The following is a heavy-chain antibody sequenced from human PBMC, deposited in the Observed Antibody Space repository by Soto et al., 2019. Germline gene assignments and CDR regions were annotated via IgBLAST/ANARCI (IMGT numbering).Heavy chain of an antibody. CDR2: IIPILGIA. J-gene: IGHJ4*02. V-gene: IGHV1-69*02. CDR3: ASSLDTVTTDHYYFDY. Sequence: SVKVSCKASGGTFSSYTISWVRQAPGQGLERMGRIIPILGIANYAQKFQGRVTITADKSTSTAYMELSSLRSEDTAVYYCASSLDTVTTDHYYFDYRGQGTLVTVSS. D-gene: IGHD4-17*01. CDR1: GGTFSSYT.